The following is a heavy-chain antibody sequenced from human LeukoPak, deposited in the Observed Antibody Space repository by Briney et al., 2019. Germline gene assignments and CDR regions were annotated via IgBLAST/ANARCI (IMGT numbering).Heavy chain of an antibody. CDR1: GYTFTGYY. Sequence: ASVKVSCNASGYTFTGYYMHWVRQAPGQGLEWIGWINPNSGGTNYAQKFQGRVTMTRDTSISTAYMELSRLRSDDTAVYYCARVSELLWFGELFPGFDPWGQGTLVTVSS. D-gene: IGHD3-10*01. CDR3: ARVSELLWFGELFPGFDP. CDR2: INPNSGGT. J-gene: IGHJ5*02. V-gene: IGHV1-2*02.